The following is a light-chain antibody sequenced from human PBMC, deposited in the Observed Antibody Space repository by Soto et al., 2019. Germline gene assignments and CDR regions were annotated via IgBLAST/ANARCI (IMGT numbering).Light chain of an antibody. CDR1: QGISRS. Sequence: DIQMTQSPSSVSASVGDRVTISCQASQGISRSLAWYQQKPGKAPKLLIYAASSLQSGVPSRFSGSGFGTDFPITISSLQPEDSAIYYCQQADTFPITFGQGTRLEI. CDR3: QQADTFPIT. V-gene: IGKV1D-12*01. J-gene: IGKJ5*01. CDR2: AAS.